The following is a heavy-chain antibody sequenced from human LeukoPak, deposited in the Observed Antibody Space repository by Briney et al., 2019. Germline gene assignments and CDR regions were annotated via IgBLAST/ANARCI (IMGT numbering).Heavy chain of an antibody. V-gene: IGHV4-4*07. CDR1: GGSISNYY. Sequence: SETLSLTCTVSGGSISNYYWSWIRQPAGKGLELIGRIYTSGSTNYNPSLKSRVTMSVDTSKNQFSLKLSSVTAADTAVYYCARDLVGSREHCSGGSCYSSTSWFDPWGQGTLVTVSS. CDR2: IYTSGST. D-gene: IGHD2-15*01. CDR3: ARDLVGSREHCSGGSCYSSTSWFDP. J-gene: IGHJ5*02.